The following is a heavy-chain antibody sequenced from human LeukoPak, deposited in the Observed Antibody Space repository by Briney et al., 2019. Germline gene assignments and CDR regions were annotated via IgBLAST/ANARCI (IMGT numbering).Heavy chain of an antibody. CDR2: ISWNSGSI. Sequence: GRSLRLSCAASGFTFDDYAMHWVRQAPGKGLEWVSGISWNSGSIGYADSVKGRFTISRDNAKNSLYLQMNSLRAEDTALYYCAKDWGGVDSSGYGSFDIWGQGTMVTVSS. V-gene: IGHV3-9*01. J-gene: IGHJ3*02. CDR3: AKDWGGVDSSGYGSFDI. CDR1: GFTFDDYA. D-gene: IGHD3-22*01.